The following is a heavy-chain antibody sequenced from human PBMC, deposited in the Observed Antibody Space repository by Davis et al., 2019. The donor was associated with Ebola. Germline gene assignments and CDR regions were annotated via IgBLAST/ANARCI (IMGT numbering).Heavy chain of an antibody. CDR2: INPNSGGT. CDR3: ARGYGEKQLATDYGMDV. V-gene: IGHV1-2*04. J-gene: IGHJ6*02. CDR1: GYTFTSYA. Sequence: ASVKVSCKASGYTFTSYAMHWVRQAPGQGLEWMGWINPNSGGTNYAQKFQGWVTMTRDTSISTAYMELSRLRSDDTAVYYCARGYGEKQLATDYGMDVWGQGTTVTVSS. D-gene: IGHD6-6*01.